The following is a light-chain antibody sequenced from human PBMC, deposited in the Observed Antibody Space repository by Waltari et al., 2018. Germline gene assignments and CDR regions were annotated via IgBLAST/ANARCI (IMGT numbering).Light chain of an antibody. V-gene: IGKV3-20*01. CDR1: QSVNKY. CDR3: QTHERLPAT. J-gene: IGKJ1*01. CDR2: AAS. Sequence: EAVLTQSPGTLSLSPGDRATLSCRAGQSVNKYLACYQQRPGQAPRLLSHAASTRATGVPDRFSGSGFGTDFSFTISRLEPEDFAVYFCQTHERLPATIGQGTKVEIK.